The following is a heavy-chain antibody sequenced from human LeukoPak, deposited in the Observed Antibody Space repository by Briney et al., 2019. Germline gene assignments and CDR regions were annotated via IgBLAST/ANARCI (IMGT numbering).Heavy chain of an antibody. D-gene: IGHD5-12*01. J-gene: IGHJ4*02. Sequence: GGSLRLSCAASGFXFSGYDINWVRQAPGKGLEWVSYISSSGSTVYYADSVKGRFTISRDNAKNSLYLQMNSLRVEDTAVYYCANPQSRGYDYLDYWGQGTLVSVSS. CDR1: GFXFSGYD. CDR3: ANPQSRGYDYLDY. CDR2: ISSSGSTV. V-gene: IGHV3-48*03.